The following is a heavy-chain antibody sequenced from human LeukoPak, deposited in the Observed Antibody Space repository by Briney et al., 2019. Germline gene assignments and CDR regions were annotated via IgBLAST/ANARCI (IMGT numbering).Heavy chain of an antibody. CDR1: GCTFTGYY. J-gene: IGHJ6*02. CDR2: INPNSGGT. CDR3: ARDDTYSSSWSRYYYYYGMDV. V-gene: IGHV1-2*02. D-gene: IGHD6-13*01. Sequence: ASVKVSCKASGCTFTGYYMHWVRQAPGQGLEWMGWINPNSGGTNYAQKFQGRVTMTRDTSISTAYMELSRLRSDDTAVYYCARDDTYSSSWSRYYYYYGMDVWGQGTTVTASS.